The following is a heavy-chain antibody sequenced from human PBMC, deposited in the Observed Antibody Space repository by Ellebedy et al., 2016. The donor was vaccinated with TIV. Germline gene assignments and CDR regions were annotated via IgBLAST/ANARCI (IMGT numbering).Heavy chain of an antibody. CDR2: ISTYNGNT. J-gene: IGHJ4*02. CDR3: ARDPSNNYFDY. V-gene: IGHV1-18*04. Sequence: AASVKVSCKASGYTFPSYGISWVRQAPGQGLEWMGWISTYNGNTIFAQSLQSRVTMTTDRSTSTAYMELRSLRSDDTAIYYCARDPSNNYFDYWGQGTLVTVSS. CDR1: GYTFPSYG. D-gene: IGHD2/OR15-2a*01.